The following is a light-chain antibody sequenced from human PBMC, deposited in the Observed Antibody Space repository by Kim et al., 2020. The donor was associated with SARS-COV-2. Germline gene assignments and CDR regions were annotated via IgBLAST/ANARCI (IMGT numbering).Light chain of an antibody. CDR2: GKN. CDR1: SLRSYY. CDR3: NSRDSNDNVV. Sequence: VALGQTVRITCQGDSLRSYYATWYQQKPGQAPILVIYGKNNRPSGIPDRFSGSSSGNTASLTITGTQAGDEADYYCNSRDSNDNVVFGGGTQMTV. J-gene: IGLJ2*01. V-gene: IGLV3-19*01.